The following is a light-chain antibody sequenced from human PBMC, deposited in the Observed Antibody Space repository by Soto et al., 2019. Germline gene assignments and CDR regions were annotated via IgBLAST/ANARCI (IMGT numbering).Light chain of an antibody. J-gene: IGKJ1*01. Sequence: DIQMTQSPSTLSGSVGDRVTITCRASQTISSWLAWYQQKPGKAPKILIYKASTLKGGVPSRFRGSGSGTEFTLTISSLQPDDFETYYCQHYNSYSEAFGQGTKVDIK. CDR1: QTISSW. CDR3: QHYNSYSEA. V-gene: IGKV1-5*03. CDR2: KAS.